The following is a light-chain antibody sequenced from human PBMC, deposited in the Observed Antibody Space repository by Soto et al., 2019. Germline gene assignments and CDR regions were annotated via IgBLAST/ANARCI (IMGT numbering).Light chain of an antibody. J-gene: IGLJ2*01. V-gene: IGLV2-8*01. CDR3: SSYGGSNNLI. Sequence: QSALTQPPSASGSPGQSVTISCTGTSSDVGAYNYVSWYQQHPGKAPKLMIYEVNKRPSGVPDRFSGSKSGNRASLTVSGLQTEDEAEYYCSSYGGSNNLIFGGGTKVTVL. CDR1: SSDVGAYNY. CDR2: EVN.